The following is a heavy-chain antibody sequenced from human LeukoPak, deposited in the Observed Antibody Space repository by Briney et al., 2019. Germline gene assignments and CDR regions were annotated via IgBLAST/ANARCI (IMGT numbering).Heavy chain of an antibody. CDR2: ISGSGGST. D-gene: IGHD3-22*01. V-gene: IGHV3-23*01. J-gene: IGHJ4*02. Sequence: GGSLRLSCAASGFTFSSYAMSWVHQAPGKGLEWVSAISGSGGSTYYADSVKGRFTISRDNSKNTLYLQMNSLRAEDTAVYYCAKDPYYYDSSGRFYYFDYWGQGTLVTVSS. CDR1: GFTFSSYA. CDR3: AKDPYYYDSSGRFYYFDY.